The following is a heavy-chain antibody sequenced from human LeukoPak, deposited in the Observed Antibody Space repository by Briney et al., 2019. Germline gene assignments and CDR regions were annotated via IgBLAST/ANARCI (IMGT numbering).Heavy chain of an antibody. V-gene: IGHV3-7*01. J-gene: IGHJ3*02. CDR3: ARQETSTYNGAFDI. CDR2: IKKDGSEM. Sequence: GGSLRLSCAASGLIFSSYWMSWVRQAPGKGLEWVANIKKDGSEMYYVDSVKGRFTISRDNAKNSLYLQMNSLRADDAAVYHCARQETSTYNGAFDIWGQGTMVTVSS. D-gene: IGHD1-1*01. CDR1: GLIFSSYW.